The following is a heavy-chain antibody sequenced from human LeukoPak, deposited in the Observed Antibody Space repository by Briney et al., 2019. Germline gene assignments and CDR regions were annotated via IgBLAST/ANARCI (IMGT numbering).Heavy chain of an antibody. V-gene: IGHV3-30*04. J-gene: IGHJ4*02. CDR1: GFTFSSYA. D-gene: IGHD2-21*01. Sequence: GGSLRLSCAASGFTFSSYAMHWVRQAPGKGLEWVAVISHDGSNKYYADSVKGRFTISRDNSKNTLYLQMNSLRAEDTAVYYCARDLGGDSIAFDYWGQGTLVTVSS. CDR2: ISHDGSNK. CDR3: ARDLGGDSIAFDY.